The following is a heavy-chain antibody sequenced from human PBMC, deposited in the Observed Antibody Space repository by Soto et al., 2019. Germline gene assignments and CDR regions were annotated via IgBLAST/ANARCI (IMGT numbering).Heavy chain of an antibody. V-gene: IGHV4-34*01. CDR3: ARGRITIFGVAAGMDV. Sequence: PSETLSLTCAVYGGSFSGYYWSWIRQPPGKGLEWIGEINHSGSTNYNPSLKSRVTISVDTSKNQFSLKLSSVTAADTAVYYCARGRITIFGVAAGMDVWGQGTTVTVS. D-gene: IGHD3-3*01. J-gene: IGHJ6*02. CDR2: INHSGST. CDR1: GGSFSGYY.